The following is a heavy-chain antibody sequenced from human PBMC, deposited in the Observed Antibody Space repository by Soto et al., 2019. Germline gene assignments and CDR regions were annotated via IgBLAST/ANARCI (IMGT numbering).Heavy chain of an antibody. J-gene: IGHJ6*02. D-gene: IGHD5-18*01. Sequence: GGSLRLSCAASGFTFSSYSMNWVRQAPGKGLEWVSSISSSSSYIYYSTSLKTRLTISKDTSKNQVVLTMTNMDPVDTATYYCARDAVDTAMDVWGQGTTVTVSS. CDR2: ISSSSSYI. CDR1: GFTFSSYS. V-gene: IGHV3-21*03. CDR3: ARDAVDTAMDV.